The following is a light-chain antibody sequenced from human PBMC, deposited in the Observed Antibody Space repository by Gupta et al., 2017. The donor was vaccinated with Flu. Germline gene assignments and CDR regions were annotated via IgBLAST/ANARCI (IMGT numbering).Light chain of an antibody. J-gene: IGKJ5*01. CDR2: GAL. CDR3: QQENNWHPSIT. CDR1: QSISRN. Sequence: PLSVSPGGSATLACRACQSISRNLDWYRKKQRQAPEPLIQGALTKTKVSSVTCSGSGVGTESNLTISSSQSEDFEVYYCQQENNWHPSITFGQGTXVEIK. V-gene: IGKV3-15*01.